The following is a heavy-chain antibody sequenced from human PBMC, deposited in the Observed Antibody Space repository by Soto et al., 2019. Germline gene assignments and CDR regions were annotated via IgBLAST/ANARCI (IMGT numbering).Heavy chain of an antibody. CDR3: AIDWWFDP. CDR1: GFTFSNYE. CDR2: ISRSGSTI. Sequence: EVQLVESGGGLVQPGGSLRLSCAASGFTFSNYEMNWVRQAPGKGLEWVSYISRSGSTIYYADSVKGRFTISRDNANNSLYLQMNSLRAEDTAAYYCAIDWWFDPWDQGTLVTVSS. V-gene: IGHV3-48*03. J-gene: IGHJ5*02.